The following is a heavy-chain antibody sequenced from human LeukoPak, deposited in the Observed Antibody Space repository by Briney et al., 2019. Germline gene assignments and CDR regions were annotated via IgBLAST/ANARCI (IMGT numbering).Heavy chain of an antibody. CDR3: XREDYGSGSGDY. V-gene: IGHV4-61*02. CDR2: VSSSGST. D-gene: IGHD3-10*01. Sequence: SETLSLTCTVSGGSISSGNYYWSWIRQPAGSGLEWIGRVSSSGSTNYNPSLTSRLTISIDTSKNQFSLKLTSVTAADTAVYYXXREDYGSGSGDYWGQGTLVTVSS. CDR1: GGSISSGNYY. J-gene: IGHJ4*02.